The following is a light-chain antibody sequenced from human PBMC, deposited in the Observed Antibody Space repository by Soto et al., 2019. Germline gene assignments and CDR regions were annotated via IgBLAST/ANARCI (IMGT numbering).Light chain of an antibody. CDR3: QEYNHWHPIT. CDR2: GAS. Sequence: TVLTQSPGTLSLSPGERATLSCRASQSVSSSYLAWYQQKPGQAPRLLIYGASSRATGIPARFSGSGSGTEFTLTISSLQSEDLAVYYCQEYNHWHPITFGGGTKVDVK. J-gene: IGKJ4*01. CDR1: QSVSSSY. V-gene: IGKV3-15*01.